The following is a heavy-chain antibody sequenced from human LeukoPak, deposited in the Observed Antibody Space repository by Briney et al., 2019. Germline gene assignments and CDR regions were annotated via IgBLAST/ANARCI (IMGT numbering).Heavy chain of an antibody. Sequence: GGSLRLSCAASGFTFSSYSMNWVRQAPGKGLKWVSSISSSSSYIHYADSVKGRFTISRDNAKNSLYLQMNTLRAEDTAVYYCARGGDILTGLSDYWGQGTLVTVSS. D-gene: IGHD3-9*01. V-gene: IGHV3-21*01. J-gene: IGHJ4*02. CDR1: GFTFSSYS. CDR3: ARGGDILTGLSDY. CDR2: ISSSSSYI.